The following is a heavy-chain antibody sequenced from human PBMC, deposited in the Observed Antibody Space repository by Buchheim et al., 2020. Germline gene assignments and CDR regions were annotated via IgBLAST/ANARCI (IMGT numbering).Heavy chain of an antibody. CDR3: ARGWGYCSGGSCYRGHYYGMDV. J-gene: IGHJ6*02. Sequence: QVQLQQWGAGLLKPSETLSLTCAVYGGSFSGYYWSWIRQPPGKGLEWIGEINHGGSTNYNPSLKSRVTISVDTSKNQFSLKLSSVTAADTAVYYCARGWGYCSGGSCYRGHYYGMDVWGQGTT. CDR1: GGSFSGYY. D-gene: IGHD2-15*01. CDR2: INHGGST. V-gene: IGHV4-34*01.